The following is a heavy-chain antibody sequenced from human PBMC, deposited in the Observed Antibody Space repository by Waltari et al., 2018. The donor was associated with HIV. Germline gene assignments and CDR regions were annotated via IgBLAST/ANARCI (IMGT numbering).Heavy chain of an antibody. D-gene: IGHD5-12*01. CDR1: GFTFADYT. Sequence: EVQLVESGGVVVQPGGSLSLSCAASGFTFADYTMHWVRQAPGKGLEWVSLISWDGGSTYYADSVKGRFTISRDNSKNSLYLQMNSLRTEDTALYYCAKDIGGYDSFYYYYGMDVWGQGTTVTVSS. CDR2: ISWDGGST. V-gene: IGHV3-43*01. J-gene: IGHJ6*02. CDR3: AKDIGGYDSFYYYYGMDV.